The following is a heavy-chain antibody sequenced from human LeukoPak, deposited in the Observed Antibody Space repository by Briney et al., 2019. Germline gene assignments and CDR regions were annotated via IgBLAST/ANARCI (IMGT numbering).Heavy chain of an antibody. CDR2: ISGSGGST. D-gene: IGHD1-26*01. Sequence: PGGSLRLSCAASGFTFDDYAMHWVRQAPGKGLEWVSAISGSGGSTYYADSVKGRFTISRDNSKNTLYLQMNSLRAEDTAVYYCAKDLRGREPNSNYFDYWGQGTLVTVSS. J-gene: IGHJ4*02. CDR1: GFTFDDYA. CDR3: AKDLRGREPNSNYFDY. V-gene: IGHV3-23*01.